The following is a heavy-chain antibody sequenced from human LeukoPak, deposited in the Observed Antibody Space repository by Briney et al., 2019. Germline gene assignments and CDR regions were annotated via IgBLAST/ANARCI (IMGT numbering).Heavy chain of an antibody. J-gene: IGHJ4*02. Sequence: GRSLRLSCAASGFTFSSYGMHWVRQAPGKGLEGVAVIWYDGSNKYYADSVKGRFTISRDNSKNTLYLQMNSLRAEDTAVYYCARDPPITIFGVVPGDYWGQGTLVTVSS. CDR1: GFTFSSYG. CDR3: ARDPPITIFGVVPGDY. D-gene: IGHD3-3*01. CDR2: IWYDGSNK. V-gene: IGHV3-33*01.